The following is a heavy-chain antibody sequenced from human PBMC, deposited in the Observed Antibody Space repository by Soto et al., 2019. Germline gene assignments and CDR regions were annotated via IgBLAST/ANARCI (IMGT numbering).Heavy chain of an antibody. CDR2: IWYDGSNK. D-gene: IGHD2-15*01. Sequence: GGSLRLSCAASGFTFSSYGMHWVRQAPGKGLEWVAVIWYDGSNKYYAESVKGRFTISRDNSKNTLYLQMNSLRAEDTAVYYCARDDPGIVGIYYYYGMDVWGQGTTVTVSS. CDR1: GFTFSSYG. V-gene: IGHV3-33*01. CDR3: ARDDPGIVGIYYYYGMDV. J-gene: IGHJ6*02.